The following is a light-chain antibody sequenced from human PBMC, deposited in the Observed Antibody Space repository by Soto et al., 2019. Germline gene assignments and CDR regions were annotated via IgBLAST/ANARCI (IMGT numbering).Light chain of an antibody. CDR3: QQYDEWPLT. J-gene: IGKJ4*01. CDR1: QSVKSR. V-gene: IGKV3-15*01. Sequence: EKVMTQSPATLSVSPGERATLSCRASQSVKSRLAWYQQKPGQAPRLLIYDAFTRATGIPARFSGSASGTEFTLTISNLQSEDFAVYYCQQYDEWPLTLGGGTQVEIK. CDR2: DAF.